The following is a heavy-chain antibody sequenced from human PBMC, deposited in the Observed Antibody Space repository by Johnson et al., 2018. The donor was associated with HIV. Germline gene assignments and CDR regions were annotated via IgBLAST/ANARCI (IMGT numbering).Heavy chain of an antibody. D-gene: IGHD5-18*01. CDR1: GFTFSSYG. V-gene: IGHV3-30*19. Sequence: QVQVVESGGGVVQPGGSLRLSCAASGFTFSSYGMHWVRQAPGKGLEWVALISYDGSNKYYADSVKGRFTISRDNAKNSLYLQMKSLRAEDTALYYCARDRKSVNSYCLNHDAFDIWGQGTMVTVSS. J-gene: IGHJ3*02. CDR3: ARDRKSVNSYCLNHDAFDI. CDR2: ISYDGSNK.